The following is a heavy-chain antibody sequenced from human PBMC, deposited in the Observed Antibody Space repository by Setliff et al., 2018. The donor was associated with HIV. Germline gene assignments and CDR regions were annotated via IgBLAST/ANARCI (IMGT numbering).Heavy chain of an antibody. D-gene: IGHD5-12*01. CDR2: VYHSGST. V-gene: IGHV4-38-2*01. J-gene: IGHJ2*01. CDR1: DYSINSGYY. CDR3: ARPSAGGGYNYWYFDL. Sequence: PSETLSLTCVVSDYSINSGYYWGWIRQPPGKGLEWIGTVYHSGSTYFNPSLKSRVTISVDMSKNQFSLNLSSVTAADTAVYYCARPSAGGGYNYWYFDLWGRGTLVTVSS.